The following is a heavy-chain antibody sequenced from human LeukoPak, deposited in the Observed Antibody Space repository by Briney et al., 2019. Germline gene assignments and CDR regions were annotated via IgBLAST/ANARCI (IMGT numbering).Heavy chain of an antibody. J-gene: IGHJ4*02. CDR2: IYYSGST. CDR1: GGSISSYY. CDR3: ARSYSSGWYYFDY. V-gene: IGHV4-59*01. D-gene: IGHD6-19*01. Sequence: SETLSLTCTVSGGSISSYYWSWIRQPPGKGLEWIGYIYYSGSTNYNPSLKSRFTISVDTSKNQFSLKLSSVTAADTAVYYCARSYSSGWYYFDYWGQGTLVTVSS.